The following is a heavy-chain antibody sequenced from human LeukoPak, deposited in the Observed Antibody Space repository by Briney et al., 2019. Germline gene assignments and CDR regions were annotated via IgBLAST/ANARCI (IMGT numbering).Heavy chain of an antibody. CDR1: GFTFDDYA. V-gene: IGHV3-9*01. CDR2: ISWNSGSI. D-gene: IGHD3-22*01. J-gene: IGHJ4*02. Sequence: GGSLRLSCAASGFTFDDYAMHWVRQAPGKGLEWVSGISWNSGSIGYADSVKGRFTISRDNAKNSLYLQMNSLRAEDTAVYYCARDGITMIVANFDYWGQGTLVTVSS. CDR3: ARDGITMIVANFDY.